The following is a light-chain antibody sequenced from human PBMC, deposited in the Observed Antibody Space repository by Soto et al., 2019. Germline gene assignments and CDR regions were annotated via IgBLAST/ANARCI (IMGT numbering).Light chain of an antibody. V-gene: IGKV1-5*01. CDR2: DTS. CDR1: QYISSW. Sequence: DIHMTQSPSTLSASVQDRVTMTCRASQYISSWLAWYQQKPGTAPRLLIYDTSNLEDGVPSTFSGSGFGTEFTLTISSLQTDDIATYYCQQYDSYSTFGGGTKVDIK. J-gene: IGKJ4*01. CDR3: QQYDSYST.